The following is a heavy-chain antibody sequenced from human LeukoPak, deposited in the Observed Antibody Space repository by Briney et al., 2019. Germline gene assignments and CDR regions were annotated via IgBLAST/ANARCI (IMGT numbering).Heavy chain of an antibody. D-gene: IGHD1-14*01. Sequence: SETLSLTCTVSDGSISSSNYYWASIRQPPGKGLEWIASIFYTGSTYYNPSLKSRVTISMDTSKNQFSLRLNSVTATDTAVYYCARLNKPGWFDPWGQGTLVTVSS. CDR2: IFYTGST. CDR1: DGSISSSNYY. V-gene: IGHV4-39*01. J-gene: IGHJ5*02. CDR3: ARLNKPGWFDP.